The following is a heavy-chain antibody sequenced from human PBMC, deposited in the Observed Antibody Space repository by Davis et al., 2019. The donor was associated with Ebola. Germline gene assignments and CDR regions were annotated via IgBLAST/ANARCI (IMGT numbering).Heavy chain of an antibody. CDR1: GFTFSSYS. J-gene: IGHJ5*02. CDR2: ISSSSSYI. CDR3: ARRYCSGGSCPKWFDP. Sequence: GGSLRLSCAASGFTFSSYSMNWVRQAPGKGLEWVSSISSSSSYIYYADSVKGRFTISRDNAKNSLYLQMNSLGAEDTAVYYCARRYCSGGSCPKWFDPWGQGTLVTVSS. D-gene: IGHD2-15*01. V-gene: IGHV3-21*01.